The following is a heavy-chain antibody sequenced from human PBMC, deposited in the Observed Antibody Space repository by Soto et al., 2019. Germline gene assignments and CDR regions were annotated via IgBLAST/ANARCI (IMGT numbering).Heavy chain of an antibody. J-gene: IGHJ3*02. CDR2: IYYSGST. CDR1: GGSISSSSYY. D-gene: IGHD4-17*01. Sequence: SETLSLTCTVSGGSISSSSYYWGWIRQPPGKGLEWIGSIYYSGSTYYNPSLKSRVTISVDTSKNQFSLKLSSVTAADTAVYYCARDQAYGGNSVFPIWGQGTMVTVSS. V-gene: IGHV4-39*07. CDR3: ARDQAYGGNSVFPI.